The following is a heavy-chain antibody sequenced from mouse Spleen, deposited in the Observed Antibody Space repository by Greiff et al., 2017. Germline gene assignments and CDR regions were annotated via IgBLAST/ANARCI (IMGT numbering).Heavy chain of an antibody. D-gene: IGHD1-3*01. V-gene: IGHV1-82*01. CDR3: ASLLKQAMDY. CDR1: GYAFSSSW. CDR2: IYPGDGDT. Sequence: QVQLQQSGPELVKPGASVKISCKASGYAFSSSWMNWVKQRPGKGLEWIGRIYPGDGDTNYNGKFKGKATLTADKSSSTAYMQLSSLTSEDSAVYFCASLLKQAMDYWGQGTSVTVSS. J-gene: IGHJ4*01.